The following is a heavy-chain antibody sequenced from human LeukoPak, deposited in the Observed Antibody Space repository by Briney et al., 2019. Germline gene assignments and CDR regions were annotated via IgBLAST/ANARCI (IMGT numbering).Heavy chain of an antibody. CDR1: GYTFTNYY. CDR2: INPGVGST. D-gene: IGHD3-3*01. J-gene: IGHJ4*02. CDR3: ARASTLGFSGYDTLDY. V-gene: IGHV1-46*01. Sequence: ASVKVSCKASGYTFTNYYMYWVRQAPGQGLEWMGIINPGVGSTNYAQKFQGRVTITADESTSTAYMELSSLRSEDTAVYYCARASTLGFSGYDTLDYWGQGTLVTVSS.